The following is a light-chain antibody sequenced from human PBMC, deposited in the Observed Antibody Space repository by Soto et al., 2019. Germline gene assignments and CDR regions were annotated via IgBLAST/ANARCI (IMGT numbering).Light chain of an antibody. CDR1: QSVSSY. J-gene: IGKJ5*01. V-gene: IGKV3-11*01. CDR3: QQRSSWPPIT. CDR2: DAS. Sequence: EIVLTQSPATLSLSPGERATLYCRASQSVSSYLAWYQHKPGQAPRLLIYDASNRATGIPARFSGSGSGTDFTLTISSLEPEDFAVYYCQQRSSWPPITFGQGTRLEIK.